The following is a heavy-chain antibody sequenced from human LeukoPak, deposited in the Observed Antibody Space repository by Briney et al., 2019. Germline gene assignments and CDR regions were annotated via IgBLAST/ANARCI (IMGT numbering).Heavy chain of an antibody. CDR1: GGSFSGYY. Sequence: SETLSLTCTVYGGSFSGYYWYWIRQPPAKGLEWIGEINHSGSTNYNPSLKSRVTISTDTPENQFSLKVTSVTAADTAVYYCARGDTYGSYFDLWGRGTLVTVSS. CDR2: INHSGST. J-gene: IGHJ2*01. V-gene: IGHV4-34*01. CDR3: ARGDTYGSYFDL. D-gene: IGHD5-18*01.